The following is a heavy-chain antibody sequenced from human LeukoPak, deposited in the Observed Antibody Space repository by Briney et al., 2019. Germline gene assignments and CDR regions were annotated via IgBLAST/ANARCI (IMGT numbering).Heavy chain of an antibody. CDR3: AKAPVTTCRGAYCYPFDY. Sequence: GGSLRLSCAASGFTVSSNYMSWVRQAPGKGLEWVSVIYSGGSTYYADSVKGRFTISRDSSKNTLFLQMNRLRPEDAAVYYCAKAPVTTCRGAYCYPFDYWGQGTLVTVSS. D-gene: IGHD2-21*01. J-gene: IGHJ4*02. V-gene: IGHV3-53*01. CDR1: GFTVSSNY. CDR2: IYSGGST.